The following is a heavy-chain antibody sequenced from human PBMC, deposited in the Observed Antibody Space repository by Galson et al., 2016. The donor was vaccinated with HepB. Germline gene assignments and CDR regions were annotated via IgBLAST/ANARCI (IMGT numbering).Heavy chain of an antibody. V-gene: IGHV3-30-3*01. Sequence: SLRLSCAASGFTFSSYAMHWVRQAPGKGLEWVAVISYDGSNKYYADSVKGRFTISRDNSKKPLYLQMNSLRAEDTAVYYCARGRAARRPFDSWGQGTLVTVSS. CDR1: GFTFSSYA. J-gene: IGHJ4*02. CDR2: ISYDGSNK. CDR3: ARGRAARRPFDS. D-gene: IGHD6-6*01.